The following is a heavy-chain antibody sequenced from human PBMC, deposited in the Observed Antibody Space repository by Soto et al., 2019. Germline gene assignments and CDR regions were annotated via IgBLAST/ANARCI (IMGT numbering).Heavy chain of an antibody. J-gene: IGHJ6*02. CDR3: ARAECSTPNCLTAYYSYGLDV. D-gene: IGHD2-2*01. V-gene: IGHV3-48*03. Sequence: GGSLRLSCAASGFTFSNFEMHWVRQAPGKGLEWVSYINTAGSIKYYAESVKGRFTISRDNARNSLFLQMNSLRAEDTAVYYCARAECSTPNCLTAYYSYGLDVWGQGTTVTVSS. CDR2: INTAGSIK. CDR1: GFTFSNFE.